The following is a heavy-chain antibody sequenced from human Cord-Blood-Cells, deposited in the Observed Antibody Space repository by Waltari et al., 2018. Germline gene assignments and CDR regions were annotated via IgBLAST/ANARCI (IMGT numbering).Heavy chain of an antibody. Sequence: QVQLVQSGAEVKKPGSSVKVSCKASGGTFSSYAISWVRQAPGQGLEWMGGIIPIFGTANYAQKVQGRVTITADKSTSTAYMELSSLRSEDTAVYYCARGGSDILTGPDAFDIWGQGTMVTVSS. D-gene: IGHD3-9*01. J-gene: IGHJ3*02. CDR3: ARGGSDILTGPDAFDI. CDR2: IIPIFGTA. CDR1: GGTFSSYA. V-gene: IGHV1-69*06.